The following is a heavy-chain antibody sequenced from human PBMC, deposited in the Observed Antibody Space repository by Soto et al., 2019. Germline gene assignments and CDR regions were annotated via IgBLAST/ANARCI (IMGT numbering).Heavy chain of an antibody. CDR1: GASISYGGFS. V-gene: IGHV4-30-2*06. CDR3: ARGGGYDSFDY. CDR2: ISHLENT. D-gene: IGHD5-12*01. J-gene: IGHJ4*02. Sequence: SETLSLTCTVSGASISYGGFSWSWIRQSPGKGLEWIGYISHLENTYLHPSFKSRLTMSIDRTRNQSSLKLSSVTAADMAVYYCARGGGYDSFDYWGQGVLVTVSS.